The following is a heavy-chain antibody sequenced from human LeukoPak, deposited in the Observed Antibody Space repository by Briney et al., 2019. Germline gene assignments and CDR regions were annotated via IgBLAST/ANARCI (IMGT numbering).Heavy chain of an antibody. V-gene: IGHV3-23*01. CDR3: AKAVAAAPRGGYFDY. CDR1: GFTFSSYA. CDR2: ISGSGGST. J-gene: IGHJ4*02. D-gene: IGHD6-13*01. Sequence: GGSLRLSCAASGFTFSSYAMSWVRQTPGKGLEWVSAISGSGGSTYYADSVKGRFTISRDNSKNTLYLQMNSLRAEDTAVYYCAKAVAAAPRGGYFDYWGQGTLVTVSS.